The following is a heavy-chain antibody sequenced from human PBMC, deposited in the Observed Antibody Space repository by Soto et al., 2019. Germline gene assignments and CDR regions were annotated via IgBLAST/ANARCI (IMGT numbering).Heavy chain of an antibody. CDR2: IIPILGIA. J-gene: IGHJ6*03. CDR1: GDAFSSYT. Sequence: PVKVSCKASGDAFSSYTISWLRQAPGQGLEWMGRIIPILGIANYAQKFQGRVTITADKSTSTAYMELSSLRSEDTAVYYCAIVGGYCSGGSCYPSGMDVWGKGTTVTVS. V-gene: IGHV1-69*02. D-gene: IGHD2-15*01. CDR3: AIVGGYCSGGSCYPSGMDV.